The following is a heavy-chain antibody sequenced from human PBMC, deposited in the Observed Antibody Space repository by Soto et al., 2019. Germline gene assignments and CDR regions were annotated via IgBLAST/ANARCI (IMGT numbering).Heavy chain of an antibody. Sequence: PGESLKISCKGSGYSFTSYWIGWVRQMPGKGLEWMGIIYPGDSDTRYSPSFQGQVTISADKSISTAYLQWSSLKASDTAMYYCARLGTWDGSGSHHDRGPLCGRDVWGQGTTVTVSS. J-gene: IGHJ6*02. D-gene: IGHD3-10*01. CDR3: ARLGTWDGSGSHHDRGPLCGRDV. CDR2: IYPGDSDT. V-gene: IGHV5-51*01. CDR1: GYSFTSYW.